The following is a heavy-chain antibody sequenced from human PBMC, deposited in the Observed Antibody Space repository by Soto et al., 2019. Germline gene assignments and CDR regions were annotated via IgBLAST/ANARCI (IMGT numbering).Heavy chain of an antibody. V-gene: IGHV4-34*01. CDR2: INDSGST. J-gene: IGHJ5*02. CDR1: GGSLSSYH. Sequence: SETLSLTSAAYGGSLSSYHYDWIRKSPGKGLEWIGEINDSGSTNYNPSLKSRVTISVGKSKNQFSLRLNSVTAADTAVYYCARGRRQQLVRSKFDWFDPWGQGILVTVSS. D-gene: IGHD6-13*01. CDR3: ARGRRQQLVRSKFDWFDP.